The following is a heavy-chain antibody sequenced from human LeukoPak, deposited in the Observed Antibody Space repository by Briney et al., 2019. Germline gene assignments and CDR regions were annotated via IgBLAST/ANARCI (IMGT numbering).Heavy chain of an antibody. Sequence: GGSLRLSCGASGFTFRSHWMSWVRQAPGKGLEWVANIKQDGGEKYCVDSVKGRFTISRDNAKNSLFLQMNSLRVEDTAVYYCVRDGSGSSHSTPFGPWGQGTLVTVSS. V-gene: IGHV3-7*01. CDR1: GFTFRSHW. CDR2: IKQDGGEK. J-gene: IGHJ5*02. CDR3: VRDGSGSSHSTPFGP. D-gene: IGHD3-10*01.